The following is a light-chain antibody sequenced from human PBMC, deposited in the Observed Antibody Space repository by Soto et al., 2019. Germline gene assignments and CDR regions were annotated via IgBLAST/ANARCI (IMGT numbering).Light chain of an antibody. Sequence: PASGSGTPGPFIPLSCARTRDDIGAYGYVSWYQQHPGNAPILLVYEGTNRPSGVADRFSGSKSGNTDSLTISGLQAEEEADYYCNSYTNSTDVVFGGGTK. CDR3: NSYTNSTDVV. V-gene: IGLV2-14*01. CDR2: EGT. CDR1: RDDIGAYGY. J-gene: IGLJ2*01.